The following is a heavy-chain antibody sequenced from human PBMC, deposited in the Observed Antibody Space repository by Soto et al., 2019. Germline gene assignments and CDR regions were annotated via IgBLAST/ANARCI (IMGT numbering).Heavy chain of an antibody. V-gene: IGHV4-34*01. Sequence: SETLSLTCAVYGGSFSGYYWSWIRQPPGKGLEWIGEINHSGSTNYNPSLTSRVTITVDTAKNQFSLKLSSVTAADTDVYYCSRYGSGGHYPCYYYGMDVWGQGTTVTVSS. CDR3: SRYGSGGHYPCYYYGMDV. CDR2: INHSGST. CDR1: GGSFSGYY. J-gene: IGHJ6*02. D-gene: IGHD3-10*01.